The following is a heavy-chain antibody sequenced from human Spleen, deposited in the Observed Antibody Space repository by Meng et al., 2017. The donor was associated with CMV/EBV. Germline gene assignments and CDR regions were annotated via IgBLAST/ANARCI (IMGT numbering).Heavy chain of an antibody. D-gene: IGHD3-9*01. Sequence: GGSLRLSCAASGFTVSSNYMTWVRQAPGKGLEWVSVIYSGGSIYYADSVKGRFTASRDNSKNTLHLQMNSLTAEDTAVYYCARGVPYYDILTGSIGGLDYRGQGTLVTVSS. CDR1: GFTVSSNY. J-gene: IGHJ4*02. CDR2: IYSGGSI. V-gene: IGHV3-66*02. CDR3: ARGVPYYDILTGSIGGLDY.